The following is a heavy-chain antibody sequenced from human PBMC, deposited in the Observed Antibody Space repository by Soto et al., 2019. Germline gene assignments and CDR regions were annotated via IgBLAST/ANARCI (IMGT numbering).Heavy chain of an antibody. Sequence: QVQLVESGGGVVQPGRSLRLSCAASGFTFSSYGMHWVRQAPGKGLEWVAVISYDGSNKYYADSVKGRFTISRDNSKNTLYLQMNSLRAEDTAVYYCAKDWGRYYYGSGSYNWFDPWGQGTLVTVSS. CDR2: ISYDGSNK. CDR1: GFTFSSYG. V-gene: IGHV3-30*18. CDR3: AKDWGRYYYGSGSYNWFDP. J-gene: IGHJ5*02. D-gene: IGHD3-10*01.